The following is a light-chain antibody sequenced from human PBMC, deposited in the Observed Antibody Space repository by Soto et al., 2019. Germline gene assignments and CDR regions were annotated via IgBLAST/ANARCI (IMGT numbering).Light chain of an antibody. CDR1: SADIGAFNY. V-gene: IGLV2-14*01. CDR2: EVS. Sequence: HSVLKQPASVSGSPGPTITISCAGTSADIGAFNYVSWYQHHPGKAPKLLIYEVSDRPSGVSTRFSASNSGTSASLAISGLQPEDEADYYCVPWDDSLNGHVFGTGT. CDR3: VPWDDSLNGHV. J-gene: IGLJ1*01.